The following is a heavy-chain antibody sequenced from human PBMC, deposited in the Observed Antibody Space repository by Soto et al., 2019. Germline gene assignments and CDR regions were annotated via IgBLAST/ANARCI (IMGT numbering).Heavy chain of an antibody. Sequence: QLQLQESGPGLVKPSETLSLTCTVSGGSISSSSYYWGWIRQPPGKGLEWIGSIYYSGSTYYNPSLKSRVTLSVDTSKNQFSLKLSSVTAADTAVYYCAYGYSYDTSFDYWGQGTLVTVSS. CDR1: GGSISSSSYY. CDR3: AYGYSYDTSFDY. V-gene: IGHV4-39*01. CDR2: IYYSGST. D-gene: IGHD5-18*01. J-gene: IGHJ4*02.